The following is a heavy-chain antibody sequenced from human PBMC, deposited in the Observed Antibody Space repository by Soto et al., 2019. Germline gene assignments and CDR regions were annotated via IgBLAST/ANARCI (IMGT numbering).Heavy chain of an antibody. CDR1: GGSISSYY. J-gene: IGHJ3*02. CDR2: IYYTGST. Sequence: QVQLQESGPGLLKPSETLSLTCTVSGGSISSYYWSWIRQAPGKGLEWIGYIYYTGSTNYNPSLTSRVTTSVDTSKNQFSLKLSSVTAEDTAVYYCARDAYYNDSRFEIWGQGTMVTVSS. CDR3: ARDAYYNDSRFEI. V-gene: IGHV4-59*01. D-gene: IGHD3-22*01.